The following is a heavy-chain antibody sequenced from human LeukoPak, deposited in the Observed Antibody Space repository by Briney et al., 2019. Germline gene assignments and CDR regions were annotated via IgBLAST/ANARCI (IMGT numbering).Heavy chain of an antibody. CDR2: IRGSGGST. CDR1: GFTFSTYA. V-gene: IGHV3-23*01. J-gene: IGHJ3*02. CDR3: ARDPNGDYIGAFDI. D-gene: IGHD2-8*01. Sequence: PGGSLRLSCAASGFTFSTYAMTWFRQAPGQGLEWVSSIRGSGGSTFYADSVKGRFTISRDNTRNTLYLQMNSLRTEDTALYYCARDPNGDYIGAFDIWGQGIMVTVSS.